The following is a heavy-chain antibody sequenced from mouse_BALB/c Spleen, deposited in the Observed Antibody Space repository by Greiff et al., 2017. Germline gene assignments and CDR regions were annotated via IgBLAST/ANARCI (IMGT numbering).Heavy chain of an antibody. V-gene: IGHV3-2*02. Sequence: EVKLVESGPGLVKPSQSLSLTCTVTGYSITSDYAWNWIRQFPGNKLEWMGYISYSGSTSYNPSLKSRISITRDTSKNQFFLQLNSVTTEDTATYYCARGDYRYFTPFAYWGQGTLVTVSA. CDR2: ISYSGST. D-gene: IGHD2-14*01. CDR1: GYSITSDYA. J-gene: IGHJ3*01. CDR3: ARGDYRYFTPFAY.